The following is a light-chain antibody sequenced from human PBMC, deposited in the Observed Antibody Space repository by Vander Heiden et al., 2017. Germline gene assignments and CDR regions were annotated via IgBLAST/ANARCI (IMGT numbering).Light chain of an antibody. Sequence: QAVLTQPSSLSASPGASASLTCTLRSGINVVISKIYWYQQKPGSPPQYLLKYNSDSDKQQGSGVPSRFSGSKDVSANAGILLISGLQSEDEADYYCMIWHSSAWVFGGGTKLTVL. V-gene: IGLV5-45*03. CDR2: YNSDSDK. CDR3: MIWHSSAWV. J-gene: IGLJ3*02. CDR1: SGINVVISK.